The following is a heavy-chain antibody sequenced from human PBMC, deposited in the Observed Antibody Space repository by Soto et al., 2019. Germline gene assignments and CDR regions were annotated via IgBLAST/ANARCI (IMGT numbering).Heavy chain of an antibody. Sequence: QVQLVQSGAEVKKPGSSVKVSCKASGGTFSSYAISWVRQAPGQGLEWMGGIIPIFGTANYAQKFQGRVTITADESTSTAYMELSSLRSEDTALYYCARGSSTRIQPSGDYYYGMDVWGQGTTVTVSS. CDR3: ARGSSTRIQPSGDYYYGMDV. CDR1: GGTFSSYA. V-gene: IGHV1-69*01. J-gene: IGHJ6*02. CDR2: IIPIFGTA. D-gene: IGHD3-10*01.